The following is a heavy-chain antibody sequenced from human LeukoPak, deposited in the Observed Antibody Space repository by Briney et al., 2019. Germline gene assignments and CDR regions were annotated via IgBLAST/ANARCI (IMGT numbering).Heavy chain of an antibody. J-gene: IGHJ5*02. D-gene: IGHD2-15*01. CDR2: INHSGST. Sequence: TSETLSLTCAVYGGSFSGYYWSWIRQPPGKGLEWIGEINHSGSTNYNPSLKSRVTISVDTTKNQFSLKLSSVTAADTAVYYCARYCSGGSCYSTNWFDPWGQGTLVTVSS. CDR1: GGSFSGYY. CDR3: ARYCSGGSCYSTNWFDP. V-gene: IGHV4-34*01.